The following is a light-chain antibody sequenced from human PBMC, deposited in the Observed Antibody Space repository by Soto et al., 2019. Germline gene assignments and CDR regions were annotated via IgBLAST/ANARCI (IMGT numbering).Light chain of an antibody. V-gene: IGKV1-39*01. Sequence: DIQMPPSPSSLSASVGDSVTITCRASQSISSYLTWYQQKPGKAPKLPIYAASSLQSGVPSKFSGSGSGTDFTLTISSLQPEDFATYYCQQSYSTPITFGQGTRLEIK. CDR1: QSISSY. J-gene: IGKJ5*01. CDR3: QQSYSTPIT. CDR2: AAS.